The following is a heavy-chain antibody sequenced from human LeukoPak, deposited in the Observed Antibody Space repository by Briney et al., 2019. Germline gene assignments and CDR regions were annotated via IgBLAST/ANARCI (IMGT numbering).Heavy chain of an antibody. CDR2: INPSGGST. CDR1: GYTFTSYY. J-gene: IGHJ4*02. CDR3: ARDRHYYDSSGYYPFDY. V-gene: IGHV1-46*01. D-gene: IGHD3-22*01. Sequence: ASVKVSCKASGYTFTSYYMHWVRQAPGQGLEWMGIINPSGGSTSYAQKFQGRVTMTRDTSTSTVYMELSSLRSEDTAVYYCARDRHYYDSSGYYPFDYWGQGTLVTVSS.